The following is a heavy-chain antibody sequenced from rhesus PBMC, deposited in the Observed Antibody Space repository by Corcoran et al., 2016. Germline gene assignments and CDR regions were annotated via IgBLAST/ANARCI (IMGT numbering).Heavy chain of an antibody. CDR2: ISYSGST. Sequence: QVQLQESGPGLVKPSETLSLTCAVSGGSISSSSYSWSWIRQAPGKGLEWIGYISYSGSTSYNPSLKSRVTISRDTSKNQFSLKLSSVTAADTAVYYCAREGYSNYYFDYWGQGVLVTVSS. CDR3: AREGYSNYYFDY. V-gene: IGHV4-122*02. D-gene: IGHD4-23*01. CDR1: GGSISSSSYS. J-gene: IGHJ4*01.